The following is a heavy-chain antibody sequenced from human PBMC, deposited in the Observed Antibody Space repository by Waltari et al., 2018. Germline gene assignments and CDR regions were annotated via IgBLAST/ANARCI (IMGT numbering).Heavy chain of an antibody. D-gene: IGHD3-10*01. CDR2: MNPNSGNT. CDR3: ARSRITMVRGVTAKNWFDP. CDR1: GYTFTSYD. J-gene: IGHJ5*02. V-gene: IGHV1-8*01. Sequence: QVQLVQSGAEVKKPGASVKVSCKASGYTFTSYDINWVRQATGQGLEWMGWMNPNSGNTGYAQKFQGRVTMTRNTSISTAYMELSSLRAEDTAVDYCARSRITMVRGVTAKNWFDPWGQGTLVTVSS.